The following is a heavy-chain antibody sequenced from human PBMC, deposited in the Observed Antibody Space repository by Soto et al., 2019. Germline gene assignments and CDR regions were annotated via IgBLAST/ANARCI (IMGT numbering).Heavy chain of an antibody. Sequence: QVQLVQSGAEVKKPGASVKLSCKASGYTFRSFEINWVRQVTGQGLEWMGWMNPDSGVTGYAQMFQGRVTMTSDTSKSPAYMELSSLEFKDTVSYYCARGYFSADSCYPGDYWGQGTLVTVSS. CDR1: GYTFRSFE. V-gene: IGHV1-8*01. CDR2: MNPDSGVT. CDR3: ARGYFSADSCYPGDY. J-gene: IGHJ4*02. D-gene: IGHD2-15*01.